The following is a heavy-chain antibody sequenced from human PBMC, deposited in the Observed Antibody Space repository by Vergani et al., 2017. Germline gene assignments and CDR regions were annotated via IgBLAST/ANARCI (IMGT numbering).Heavy chain of an antibody. V-gene: IGHV3-23*01. CDR2: LTGGGGST. CDR3: VKEAGSYENFFDS. D-gene: IGHD1-26*01. CDR1: GFTFSTYA. Sequence: EVQLLESGGSLKQPGGSVRLSCAASGFTFSTYAMHWVRQAPGKGQEWVSALTGGGGSTYYADSFKGRFIISTDNSRDTLYLQQNSLRPEDTATFYCVKEAGSYENFFDSLCQGTLVTVSS. J-gene: IGHJ4*02.